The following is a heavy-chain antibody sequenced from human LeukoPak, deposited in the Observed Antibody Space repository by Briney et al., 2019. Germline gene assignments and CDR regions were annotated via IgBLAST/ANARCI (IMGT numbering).Heavy chain of an antibody. V-gene: IGHV3-23*01. CDR1: GFTFSSYG. CDR2: ISGSGGST. Sequence: SGGSLRLSCAASGFTFSSYGMSWVRQAPGKGLEWVSAISGSGGSTYYADSVKGRFTISRDNSKNTLYLQMNSLRAEDTAVYYCAKSFADQLLSDYWGQGTLVTVSS. CDR3: AKSFADQLLSDY. D-gene: IGHD2-2*01. J-gene: IGHJ4*02.